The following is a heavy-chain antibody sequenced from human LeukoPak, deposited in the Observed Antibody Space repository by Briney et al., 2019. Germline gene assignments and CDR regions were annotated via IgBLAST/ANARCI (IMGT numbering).Heavy chain of an antibody. CDR1: GHSFTSYW. Sequence: GESLKISCKASGHSFTSYWIGWVRQMPGKGLEWMGIIYPGDSDTRYSPSFQGQVTISADKSISAAYLQWSSLKASDNAMYYCARHRAAAEGGALDYWGQGTLVTVSS. D-gene: IGHD6-13*01. V-gene: IGHV5-51*01. J-gene: IGHJ4*02. CDR2: IYPGDSDT. CDR3: ARHRAAAEGGALDY.